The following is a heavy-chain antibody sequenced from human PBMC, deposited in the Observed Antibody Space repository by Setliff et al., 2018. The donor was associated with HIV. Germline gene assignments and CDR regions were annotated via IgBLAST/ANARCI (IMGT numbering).Heavy chain of an antibody. J-gene: IGHJ5*02. CDR3: ARALFGESYNWFDP. CDR2: VNPISGVT. Sequence: ASVKVSCKASGYRFTGDYIHWVRQAPGQGLEWMGWVNPISGVTNDAQKFQGRVTMTRDTSISTAYMELSRLRSDDTAVYYCARALFGESYNWFDPWGQGTLVTVSS. D-gene: IGHD3-10*02. CDR1: GYRFTGDY. V-gene: IGHV1-2*02.